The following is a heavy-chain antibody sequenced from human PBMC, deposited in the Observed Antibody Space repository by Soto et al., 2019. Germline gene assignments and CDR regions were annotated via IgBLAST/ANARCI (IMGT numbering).Heavy chain of an antibody. J-gene: IGHJ6*02. D-gene: IGHD3-22*01. CDR3: ARADYYDSSGPNYYGMDV. CDR1: GGSISSYY. Sequence: LSLTCTVSGGSISSYYWSWIRQPAGRGLEWIGRIYTSGSTNYNPSLKSRVTMSVDTSKNQFSLKLSSVTAADTAVYYCARADYYDSSGPNYYGMDVWGQGTTVTVSS. V-gene: IGHV4-4*07. CDR2: IYTSGST.